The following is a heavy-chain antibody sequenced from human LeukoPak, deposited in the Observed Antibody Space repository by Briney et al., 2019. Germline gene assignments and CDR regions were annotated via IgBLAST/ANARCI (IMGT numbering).Heavy chain of an antibody. CDR3: AASCTTSWPEIDY. CDR2: VYYSGST. J-gene: IGHJ4*02. V-gene: IGHV4-59*04. D-gene: IGHD2-2*01. CDR1: GGSISSYY. Sequence: PSETLSLTCTVSGGSISSYYWNWIRQPPGKGLEWIGTVYYSGSTYYNPSLESRVTLFVDTSKNQSSLKLTSVTAADTAVYYCAASCTTSWPEIDYWGQGTLVTVSS.